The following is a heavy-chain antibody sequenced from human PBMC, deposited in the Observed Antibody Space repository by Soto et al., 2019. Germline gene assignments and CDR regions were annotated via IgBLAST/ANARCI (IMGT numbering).Heavy chain of an antibody. CDR3: ASGHLEYYDILTGYSH. Sequence: QVQLQESGPGLVKPSETLSLTCTVSGGSVSSGSYYWSWIRQPPGKGLEWIGYIYYSGSTNYNRSLKSRVTISVDTSKTQFSLKLSSVTAADTAVYSCASGHLEYYDILTGYSHWGQGTLVTVSS. CDR1: GGSVSSGSYY. J-gene: IGHJ4*02. V-gene: IGHV4-61*01. D-gene: IGHD3-9*01. CDR2: IYYSGST.